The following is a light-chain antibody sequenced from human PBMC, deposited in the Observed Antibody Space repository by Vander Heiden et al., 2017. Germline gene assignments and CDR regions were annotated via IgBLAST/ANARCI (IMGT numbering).Light chain of an antibody. J-gene: IGLJ2*01. Sequence: QSVLTQPPSASGTPGHRVTISCSGSSSNIGSNTVNWYKQLPGTAPKLLIDRNNQRPSGVPDRFSGSKSGTSASLAISGLQSEDEADYYCAAWDDSLNGVVFGGGTKLTVL. CDR1: SSNIGSNT. V-gene: IGLV1-44*01. CDR2: RNN. CDR3: AAWDDSLNGVV.